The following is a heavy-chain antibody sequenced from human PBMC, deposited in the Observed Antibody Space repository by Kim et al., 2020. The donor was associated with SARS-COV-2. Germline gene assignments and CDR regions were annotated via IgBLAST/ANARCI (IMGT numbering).Heavy chain of an antibody. Sequence: SVKVSCKASGGTFSSYAISWVRQAPGQGLEWMGGIIPIFGTANYAQKFQGRVTITADESTSTAYMELSSLRSEDTAVYYCARAFGSYRAVFDYWGQGTLVTVSS. CDR2: IIPIFGTA. V-gene: IGHV1-69*13. CDR1: GGTFSSYA. CDR3: ARAFGSYRAVFDY. J-gene: IGHJ4*02. D-gene: IGHD1-26*01.